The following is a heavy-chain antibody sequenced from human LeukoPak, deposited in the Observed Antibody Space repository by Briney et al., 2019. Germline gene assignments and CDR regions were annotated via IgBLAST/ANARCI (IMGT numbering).Heavy chain of an antibody. V-gene: IGHV3-21*01. CDR3: VISGGNY. Sequence: GGSLRLSCTGSEFTFSSYSMNWVRQAPGKGLEWVSFVSGSSFYIYYADSVRGRFTISRDNAKNSLYLQMNSLTAEDTAVYYCVISGGNYWGQGTLVTVSS. CDR1: EFTFSSYS. J-gene: IGHJ4*02. CDR2: VSGSSFYI. D-gene: IGHD1-26*01.